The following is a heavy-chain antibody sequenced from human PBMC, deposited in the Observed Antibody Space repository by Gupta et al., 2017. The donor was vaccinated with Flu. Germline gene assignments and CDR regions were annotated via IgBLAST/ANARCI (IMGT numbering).Heavy chain of an antibody. V-gene: IGHV3-72*01. CDR1: GFSFSDYY. Sequence: EVHLAESGGGLVQPGGSLRLSCAGSGFSFSDYYMNWVRQAPGKGPEWVGRSKNKGNSYGTEYGASVKGRFTTSRDDSEDSLYLQMDSLRIEDTAVYFCARGGWELPISFDLWGQGTPVTVSS. CDR3: ARGGWELPISFDL. D-gene: IGHD2-15*01. CDR2: SKNKGNSYGT. J-gene: IGHJ4*02.